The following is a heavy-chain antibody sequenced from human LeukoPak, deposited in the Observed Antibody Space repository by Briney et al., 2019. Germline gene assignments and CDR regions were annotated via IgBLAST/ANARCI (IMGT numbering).Heavy chain of an antibody. CDR3: ARDHTGYDFWSGYYPYYYYYYMDV. CDR1: GFPFIFA. D-gene: IGHD3-3*01. Sequence: PGGSLRLSCVASGFPFIFAMSWVRQAPGKGLEWVSSISSSSSYIYYADSVKGRFTISRDNAKNSLYLQMNSLRAEDTAVYYCARDHTGYDFWSGYYPYYYYYYMDVWGKGTTVTVSS. V-gene: IGHV3-21*01. J-gene: IGHJ6*03. CDR2: ISSSSSYI.